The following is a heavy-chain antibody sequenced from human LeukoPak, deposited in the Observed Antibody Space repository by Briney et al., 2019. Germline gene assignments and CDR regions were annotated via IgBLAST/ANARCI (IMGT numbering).Heavy chain of an antibody. CDR2: IIPIFGTA. J-gene: IGHJ4*02. D-gene: IGHD4-17*01. V-gene: IGHV1-69*06. CDR3: ARDRPIRDYGDFLYYFDY. Sequence: SVKVSCKASGYIFSVYALIWVRQAPGQGLEWMGGIIPIFGTANYAQKFQGRVTITADKSTSTAYMELSSLRSEDTAVYYCARDRPIRDYGDFLYYFDYWGQGTLVTVSS. CDR1: GYIFSVYA.